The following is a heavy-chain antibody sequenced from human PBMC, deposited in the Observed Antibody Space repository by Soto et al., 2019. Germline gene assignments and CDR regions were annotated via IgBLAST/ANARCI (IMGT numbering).Heavy chain of an antibody. Sequence: QLQLQESGSGLVKPSQTLSLTCAVSGGSISSGGYSWSWIRQPPGKGLEWIGYIYHSGSTYYNPSLKRLVTISADRSKNQFSLKLSSVTAADTAVYSCARLHGGTVFQHWGQGTLVTVSS. V-gene: IGHV4-30-2*01. CDR2: IYHSGST. CDR3: ARLHGGTVFQH. J-gene: IGHJ1*01. CDR1: GGSISSGGYS. D-gene: IGHD2-15*01.